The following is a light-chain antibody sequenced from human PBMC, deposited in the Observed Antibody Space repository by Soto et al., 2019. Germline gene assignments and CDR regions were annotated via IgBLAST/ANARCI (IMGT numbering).Light chain of an antibody. CDR3: LESIQLPLA. J-gene: IGKJ4*01. CDR2: EVS. CDR1: QSLLHRDGKTY. Sequence: DIVMTQTPLSLSVTPGQPASISCKSSQSLLHRDGKTYLYWYLQKPGQHPQLLSYEVSNRFSGVQDRFSGSGSGTEFTLKISRVEAEDVGVYYCLESIQLPLAFGGGTKVEIK. V-gene: IGKV2D-29*01.